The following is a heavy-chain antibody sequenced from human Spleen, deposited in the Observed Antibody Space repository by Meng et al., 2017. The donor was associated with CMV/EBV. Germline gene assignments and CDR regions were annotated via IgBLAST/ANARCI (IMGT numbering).Heavy chain of an antibody. CDR2: IVPILGIE. J-gene: IGHJ4*02. CDR1: GGTFSSED. D-gene: IGHD3-3*01. V-gene: IGHV1-69*05. CDR3: ALYRSGYYGLGY. Sequence: EASGGTFSSEDIAWVRQAPGQGLEWMGGIVPILGIENYAQKFQGRVTITTDESTSTAYMELSSLRSEDTAVYYCALYRSGYYGLGYWGQGTLVTVSS.